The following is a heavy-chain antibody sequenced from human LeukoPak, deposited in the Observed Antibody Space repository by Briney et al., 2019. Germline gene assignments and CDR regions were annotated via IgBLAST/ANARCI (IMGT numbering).Heavy chain of an antibody. CDR2: ISSSSSYI. J-gene: IGHJ4*02. V-gene: IGHV3-21*01. CDR3: ARDSGVGAVAGHFDY. D-gene: IGHD6-19*01. CDR1: GFSFSSYA. Sequence: GGSLRLSCAASGFSFSSYAMSWVRQAPGKGLEWVSSISSSSSYIYYADSVKGRFTISRDNAKNSLYLQMNSLRAEDTAVYYCARDSGVGAVAGHFDYWGQGTLVTVSS.